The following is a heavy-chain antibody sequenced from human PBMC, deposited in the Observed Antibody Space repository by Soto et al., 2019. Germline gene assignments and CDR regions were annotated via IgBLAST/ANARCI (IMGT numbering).Heavy chain of an antibody. Sequence: SVKVSCKASGGTFSSYAISWVRQAPGQGLEWMGGIIPIFGTANYAQKFQGRVTITADESTSTAYMELSSLRSEDTAVYYCASGGLGYCSSTSCHTGYYYGMDVWGQGTTVTVS. J-gene: IGHJ6*02. CDR1: GGTFSSYA. CDR3: ASGGLGYCSSTSCHTGYYYGMDV. V-gene: IGHV1-69*13. CDR2: IIPIFGTA. D-gene: IGHD2-2*02.